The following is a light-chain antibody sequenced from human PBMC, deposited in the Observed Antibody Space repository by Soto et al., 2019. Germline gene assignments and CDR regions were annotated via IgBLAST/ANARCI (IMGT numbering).Light chain of an antibody. J-gene: IGLJ2*01. CDR3: QSYDSSLSAV. CDR1: SSNIGARFD. CDR2: DNS. V-gene: IGLV1-40*01. Sequence: QSVLTQPPSVSGAPGQRVTISCTGSSSNIGARFDVHWYQQLPGTAPKLLIYDNSNRPSGVPDRFSGSKSGTSASLAITGLQAEDEADYYCQSYDSSLSAVFGGGTKLTVL.